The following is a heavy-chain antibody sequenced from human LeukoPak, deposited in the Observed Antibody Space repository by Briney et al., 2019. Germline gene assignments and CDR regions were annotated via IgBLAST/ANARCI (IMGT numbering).Heavy chain of an antibody. CDR1: GFTFSSYE. J-gene: IGHJ4*02. CDR3: ARDTAYSSSWTWFDY. Sequence: PGGSLRLSCAASGFTFSSYEMNWVRQAPGKGLEWVSYISSSGSTIYYADSVKGRFTISRDNAKNSLYLQMNSLRAEDTAVYYCARDTAYSSSWTWFDYWGQGTLVTVSS. D-gene: IGHD6-13*01. V-gene: IGHV3-48*03. CDR2: ISSSGSTI.